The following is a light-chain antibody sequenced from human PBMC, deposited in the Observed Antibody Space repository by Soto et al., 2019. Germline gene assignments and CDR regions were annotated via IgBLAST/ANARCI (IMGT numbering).Light chain of an antibody. CDR3: QQYGSSPRT. V-gene: IGKV3-20*01. CDR2: GAS. J-gene: IGKJ1*01. Sequence: EIVLTQSPGTLSLSPGERATLSCRASQSVSGSYLAWYQQKPGQPPRLLIYGASSRATGIPDRFSGSGSGTDFPLTISRLQPEDSAVYYCQQYGSSPRTFGQGTKVEIK. CDR1: QSVSGSY.